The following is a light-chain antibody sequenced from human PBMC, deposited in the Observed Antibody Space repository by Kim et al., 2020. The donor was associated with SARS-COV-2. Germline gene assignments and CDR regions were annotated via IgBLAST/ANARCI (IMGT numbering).Light chain of an antibody. CDR1: QSVSSY. CDR2: DAS. Sequence: SLAPGERATLYCRASQSVSSYLAWYQQKPGQAPRLLIYDASNRATGIPARFSGSGSGTDFTLTISSLEPEDFAVYYCQQRSNWPTFGGGTKVDIK. CDR3: QQRSNWPT. V-gene: IGKV3-11*01. J-gene: IGKJ4*01.